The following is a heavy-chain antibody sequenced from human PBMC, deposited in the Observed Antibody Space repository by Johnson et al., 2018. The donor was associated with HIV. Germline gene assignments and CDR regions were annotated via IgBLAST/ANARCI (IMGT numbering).Heavy chain of an antibody. D-gene: IGHD3/OR15-3a*01. J-gene: IGHJ3*01. CDR1: DFTVSSNY. CDR2: IYSGDNT. V-gene: IGHV3-66*03. Sequence: VQLVESGGRLIQPGGSLRLSCTASDFTVSSNYMSWVRQAPGKGLEWVSLIYSGDNTKYADSVKGRFTISRDNSNNTLYLHMNSLRPDDTGVYYCAKDKFMFLDNPVDAFDVWGQGTMVTFSS. CDR3: AKDKFMFLDNPVDAFDV.